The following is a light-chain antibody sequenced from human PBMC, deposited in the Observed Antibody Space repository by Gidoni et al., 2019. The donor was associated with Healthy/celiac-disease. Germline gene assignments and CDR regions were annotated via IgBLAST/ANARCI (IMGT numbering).Light chain of an antibody. Sequence: QSVLTQPTSASGTPGQRVTISCSGSSSNIGSNTVNWYQQRPGTAPKLLIYSNNQRPSGVPDRFSGSKSGTSASLAISGLQSEDEADYYCAAWDDSLNGYVFGTGTKVTVL. CDR1: SSNIGSNT. J-gene: IGLJ1*01. V-gene: IGLV1-44*01. CDR2: SNN. CDR3: AAWDDSLNGYV.